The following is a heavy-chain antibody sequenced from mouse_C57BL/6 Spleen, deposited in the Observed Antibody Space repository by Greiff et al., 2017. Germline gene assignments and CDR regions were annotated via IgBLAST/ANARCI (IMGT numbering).Heavy chain of an antibody. CDR3: ARLHYSNFFFDY. V-gene: IGHV5-6*01. Sequence: EVQVVESGGDLVKPGGSLKLSCAASGFTFSSYGMSWVRQTPDKRLEWVATISSGGSYTYYPDSVKGRFTISRDNAKNTLYLQMSSLKSEDTAMYYCARLHYSNFFFDYWGQGTTLTVSS. D-gene: IGHD2-5*01. CDR2: ISSGGSYT. J-gene: IGHJ2*01. CDR1: GFTFSSYG.